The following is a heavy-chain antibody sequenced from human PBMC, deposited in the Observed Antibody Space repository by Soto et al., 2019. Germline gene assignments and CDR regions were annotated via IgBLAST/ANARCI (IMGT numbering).Heavy chain of an antibody. J-gene: IGHJ5*02. CDR1: GGSISSSY. CDR2: IYDDGSA. Sequence: SETLSLTCTVSGGSISSSYWSWIRQPPGKGLEWLAYIYDDGSANYNPSLKSRGSISLAMSKPQFSLKLTSVTAADTAVYYYARDRSCSGGSCRKTWFDHWGQGTLVTVSS. CDR3: ARDRSCSGGSCRKTWFDH. D-gene: IGHD2-15*01. V-gene: IGHV4-59*01.